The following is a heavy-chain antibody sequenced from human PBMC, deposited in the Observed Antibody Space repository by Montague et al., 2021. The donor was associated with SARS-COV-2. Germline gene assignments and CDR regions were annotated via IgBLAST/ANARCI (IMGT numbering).Heavy chain of an antibody. Sequence: SETLSLTCTVSGDSISTANWWTRLRLPPGKRLGRVGEICDSGSTKYKPSRKSRVSMSDDKSWNQFSLRVTSVTAADTAIYYCARKGSGRSDLAYWGQGTLVTVSS. V-gene: IGHV4-4*02. D-gene: IGHD3-3*01. CDR3: ARKGSGRSDLAY. CDR2: ICDSGST. CDR1: GDSISTANW. J-gene: IGHJ4*02.